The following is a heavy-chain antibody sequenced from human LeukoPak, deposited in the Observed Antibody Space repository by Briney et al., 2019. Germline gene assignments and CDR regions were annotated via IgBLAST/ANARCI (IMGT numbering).Heavy chain of an antibody. V-gene: IGHV3-53*01. D-gene: IGHD6-19*01. CDR1: GFTVSGSY. J-gene: IGHJ3*01. Sequence: PGGSLRLSCAATGFTVSGSYMSWIRHAPGKGLESVSILYSVCTIYYADSVKGRFTISRNNSKNTLYLQMNSLRVEDAAVYYCARLVVDSHAFDVWGQGTMVTVSS. CDR2: LYSVCTI. CDR3: ARLVVDSHAFDV.